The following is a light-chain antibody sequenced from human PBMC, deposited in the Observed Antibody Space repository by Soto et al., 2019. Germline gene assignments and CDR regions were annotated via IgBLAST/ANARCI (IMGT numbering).Light chain of an antibody. Sequence: DFQMTQSPSTLSASVGDRVTITCRASQNIRSRLAWFQQKPGKAPKLLIYSASTLQSGVPSRFSGSGSGPDFTLTISSLQPEDSATYFCQQLNSYPQTFGQGTRLGL. CDR1: QNIRSR. CDR2: SAS. V-gene: IGKV1-5*01. J-gene: IGKJ5*01. CDR3: QQLNSYPQT.